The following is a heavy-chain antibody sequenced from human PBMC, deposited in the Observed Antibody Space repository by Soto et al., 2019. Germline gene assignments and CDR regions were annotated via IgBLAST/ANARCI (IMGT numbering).Heavy chain of an antibody. Sequence: PSQTLSLTCVISGDSVSSNSAAWNWIRQSPSRGLEWLGRTYYRSKWYNDYAVSVKSRITINPDTSKNQFSLQLNSVTPEDTAVYYCARDTTVTDPYYYYYGMDVWGQGTTVTVSS. J-gene: IGHJ6*02. D-gene: IGHD4-17*01. V-gene: IGHV6-1*01. CDR1: GDSVSSNSAA. CDR3: ARDTTVTDPYYYYYGMDV. CDR2: TYYRSKWYN.